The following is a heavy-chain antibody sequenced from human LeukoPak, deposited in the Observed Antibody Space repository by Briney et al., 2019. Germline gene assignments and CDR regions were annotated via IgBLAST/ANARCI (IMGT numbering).Heavy chain of an antibody. D-gene: IGHD2/OR15-2a*01. CDR1: GYTFDSYG. J-gene: IGHJ4*02. CDR3: ARGGRTTAPDY. Sequence: ASVKVSCKTFGYTFDSYGISWVRQAPGQGLEWMAWITAYSGHIDYAQNLQGRVTVTTDTPTSTAYMELRSLRSDDTAVYYCARGGRTTAPDYWGQGTLVTVSS. V-gene: IGHV1-18*01. CDR2: ITAYSGHI.